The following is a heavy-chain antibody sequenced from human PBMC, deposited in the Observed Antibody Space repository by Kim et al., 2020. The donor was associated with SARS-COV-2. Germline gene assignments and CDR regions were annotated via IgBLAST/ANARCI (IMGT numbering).Heavy chain of an antibody. CDR3: ARDMVRGVRHYYYYAMDV. Sequence: ASVKVSCKASGYTFTSYYMHWVRQAPGQGLEWMGIINPSGGSTSYAQKFQGRVTMTRDTSTSTVYMELSSLRSEDTAVYYCARDMVRGVRHYYYYAMDVWGQGTTVTVSS. CDR2: INPSGGST. V-gene: IGHV1-46*01. CDR1: GYTFTSYY. J-gene: IGHJ6*02. D-gene: IGHD3-10*01.